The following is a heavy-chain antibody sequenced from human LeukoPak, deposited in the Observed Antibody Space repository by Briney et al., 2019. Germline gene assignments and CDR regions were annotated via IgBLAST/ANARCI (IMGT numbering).Heavy chain of an antibody. Sequence: AGGSLRLSCAASGFTFSSYCTHWVRQSPGKGLVWVSRIKTDGSDTYYADSVRGRFTISRDNAKNTLYLQMDSLRAEDTAVYFCARGDYSSHTLWGQGTLVTVSS. D-gene: IGHD4-11*01. CDR1: GFTFSSYC. V-gene: IGHV3-74*01. J-gene: IGHJ4*02. CDR2: IKTDGSDT. CDR3: ARGDYSSHTL.